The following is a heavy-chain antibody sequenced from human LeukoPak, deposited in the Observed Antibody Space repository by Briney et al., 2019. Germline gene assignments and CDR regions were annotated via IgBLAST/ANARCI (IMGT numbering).Heavy chain of an antibody. CDR2: IYYSGST. D-gene: IGHD2-15*01. CDR1: GGSISSRSYY. V-gene: IGHV4-39*01. CDR3: ASFYCSGGSCYQYYYYYYMDV. J-gene: IGHJ6*03. Sequence: SETLSLTCTVSGGSISSRSYYWGWIRQPPGKGLEWIGIIYYSGSTYSNPSLRSRVTISVGTSKNQFSLKLSSVTAADTAVYYCASFYCSGGSCYQYYYYYYMDVWGKGTTVTISS.